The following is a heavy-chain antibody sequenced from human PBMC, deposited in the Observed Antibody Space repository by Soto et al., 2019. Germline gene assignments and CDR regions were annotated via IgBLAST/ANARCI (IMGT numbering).Heavy chain of an antibody. V-gene: IGHV4-4*07. J-gene: IGHJ4*02. CDR2: IYTSGST. D-gene: IGHD6-19*01. CDR1: GGSISSYY. Sequence: SETLSLTCTVSGGSISSYYWSWIRQPAGKGLEWIGRIYTSGSTNYNPSLKSRVTMSVDTSKNQFSLKLSSVTAADTAVYYCASYSIAVAGTTGIDYWGQGTLVTVSS. CDR3: ASYSIAVAGTTGIDY.